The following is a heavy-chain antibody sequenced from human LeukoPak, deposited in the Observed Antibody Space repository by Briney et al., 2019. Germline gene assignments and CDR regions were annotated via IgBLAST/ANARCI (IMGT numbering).Heavy chain of an antibody. V-gene: IGHV4-30-4*08. Sequence: PSETLSLTCTVSGGSISSGDYYWSWIRQPPGKGLEWIGYIYYSGSTYYNPSLKSRVTISVDTSKNQFSLKLSSVTAADTAVYYCARDLTTMVRGVPTAATDYWGQGTLVTVSS. J-gene: IGHJ4*02. CDR3: ARDLTTMVRGVPTAATDY. CDR1: GGSISSGDYY. D-gene: IGHD3-10*01. CDR2: IYYSGST.